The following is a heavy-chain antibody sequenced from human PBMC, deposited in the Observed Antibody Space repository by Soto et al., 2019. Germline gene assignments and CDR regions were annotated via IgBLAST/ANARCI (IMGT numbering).Heavy chain of an antibody. CDR1: GGSISSSSYY. V-gene: IGHV4-39*01. Sequence: SETLSLTCTVSGGSISSSSYYWGWIRQHPGKGLEWIGSIYYSGSTYYNPSLKSRVTISVDTSKNQFSLKLSSVTAADTAVYYCARNPYDYIWGSYRYDYWGQGTLVTVSS. J-gene: IGHJ4*02. D-gene: IGHD3-16*02. CDR3: ARNPYDYIWGSYRYDY. CDR2: IYYSGST.